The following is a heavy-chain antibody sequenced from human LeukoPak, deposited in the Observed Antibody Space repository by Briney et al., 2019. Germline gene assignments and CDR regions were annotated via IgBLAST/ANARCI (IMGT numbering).Heavy chain of an antibody. CDR3: ARGGRRGTMVRGVIYY. J-gene: IGHJ4*02. D-gene: IGHD3-10*01. CDR2: INHSGST. Sequence: SETLSLTCAVYGGSFSGYYWSWIRQPPGKGLEWIGEINHSGSTNYNPSLKSRVTISVDTSKNQFSLKLSSVTAADTAVYYCARGGRRGTMVRGVIYYWGQGTLVTVSS. V-gene: IGHV4-34*01. CDR1: GGSFSGYY.